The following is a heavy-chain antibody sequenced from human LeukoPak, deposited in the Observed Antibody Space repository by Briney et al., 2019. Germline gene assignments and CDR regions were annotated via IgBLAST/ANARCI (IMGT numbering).Heavy chain of an antibody. Sequence: ASVTVSFTSSDYTFTTNYIHWVRHAPGQGHEWMGWINPNSGGTKYAQKFQSRVTMTRDTSISTAYMELSRLTSDDTAVYYCARMSEKVGANHFDYWGQGTLVTVSS. CDR3: ARMSEKVGANHFDY. CDR1: DYTFTTNY. V-gene: IGHV1-2*02. J-gene: IGHJ4*02. CDR2: INPNSGGT. D-gene: IGHD1-26*01.